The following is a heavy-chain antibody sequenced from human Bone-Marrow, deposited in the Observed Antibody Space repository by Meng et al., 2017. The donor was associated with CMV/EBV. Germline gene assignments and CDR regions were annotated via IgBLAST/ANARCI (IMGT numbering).Heavy chain of an antibody. CDR2: IESHSDGGTT. CDR3: TTDMAETITNVGGVITYFDH. D-gene: IGHD3-3*01. Sequence: GESLKISCAASGFTFSSAWMSWVRQVPGKGLEWVGRIESHSDGGTTEYAAPVKGRFNIARDDSKKSLFLHMNSLKTEDTAVYYCTTDMAETITNVGGVITYFDHWGQGTLVTVSS. V-gene: IGHV3-15*04. CDR1: GFTFSSAW. J-gene: IGHJ4*02.